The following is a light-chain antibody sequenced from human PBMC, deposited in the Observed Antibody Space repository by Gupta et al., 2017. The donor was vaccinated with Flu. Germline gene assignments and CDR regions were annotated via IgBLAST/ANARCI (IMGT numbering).Light chain of an antibody. CDR2: AAS. Sequence: QKTQSPSSLSASVGDRVAMTCRDIQSIRTYLNWNQQKPGKAPTLLIYAASTFQSGVPSMFGVTVSVTDFSLTIDSVHPVDFAVYYWQQSYSATLLYTFGQGTRLELK. V-gene: IGKV1-39*01. J-gene: IGKJ2*01. CDR1: QSIRTY. CDR3: QQSYSATLLYT.